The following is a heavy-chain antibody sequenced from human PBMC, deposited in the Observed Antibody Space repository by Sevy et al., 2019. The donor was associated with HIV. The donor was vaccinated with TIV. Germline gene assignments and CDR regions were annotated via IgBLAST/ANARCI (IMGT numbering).Heavy chain of an antibody. Sequence: ASVKVSCKASGYTFTGYYIHWVRQAPGQGLEWLGWINPNSGDTNYAQKFQGWVTMTTDTSISTAYMELSRLKSDDTAEYFCAGGYWVARIGFAVEFVNYWGQGTLVTVSS. CDR3: AGGYWVARIGFAVEFVNY. CDR2: INPNSGDT. D-gene: IGHD1-26*01. V-gene: IGHV1-2*04. CDR1: GYTFTGYY. J-gene: IGHJ4*02.